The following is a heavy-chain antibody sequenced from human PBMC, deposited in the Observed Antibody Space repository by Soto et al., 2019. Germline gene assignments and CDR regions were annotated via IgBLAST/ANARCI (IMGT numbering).Heavy chain of an antibody. CDR1: GDTFSSYA. CDR2: IIPIFGTT. D-gene: IGHD6-13*01. V-gene: IGHV1-69*05. CDR3: ARYLRAAAGRISYYYYGKDV. Sequence: SVKVSCKASGDTFSSYAISWVRQAPGQGLEWMGWIIPIFGTTNYAQKFQGRVTITTDTSTSTAYMELSSLRSDDTAVYYCARYLRAAAGRISYYYYGKDVWGQGTMVTVSS. J-gene: IGHJ6*02.